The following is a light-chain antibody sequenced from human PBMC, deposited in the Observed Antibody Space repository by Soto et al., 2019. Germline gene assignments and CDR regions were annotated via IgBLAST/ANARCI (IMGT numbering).Light chain of an antibody. Sequence: QSVLTQPPSASATPRQRVTISCSGSNSNIGTNTVNWYQQLPGTAPRLLIYTNNQRPSGVPQRFSGSKTGTSASLAIGGLQSEDGADYYCAAWDDSVGAYVFGTGTKVTVL. CDR2: TNN. CDR1: NSNIGTNT. CDR3: AAWDDSVGAYV. J-gene: IGLJ1*01. V-gene: IGLV1-44*01.